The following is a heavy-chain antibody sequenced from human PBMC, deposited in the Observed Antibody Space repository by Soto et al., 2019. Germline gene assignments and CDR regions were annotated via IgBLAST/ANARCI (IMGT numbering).Heavy chain of an antibody. CDR3: AKEDVGGYYYSGL. J-gene: IGHJ4*02. CDR2: IYHSGST. D-gene: IGHD1-26*01. V-gene: IGHV4-30-2*01. Sequence: SETLSLTCAVSGGSISSGGYSWSWIRQPPGKGLEWIGYIYHSGSTYYADSMKGRFTISRDNSKNTLYLQMNSLRAEDTAVYYCAKEDVGGYYYSGLWGRGTLVTVS. CDR1: GGSISSGGYS.